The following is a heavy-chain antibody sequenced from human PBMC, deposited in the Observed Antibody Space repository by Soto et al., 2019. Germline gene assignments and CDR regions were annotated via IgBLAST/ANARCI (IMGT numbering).Heavy chain of an antibody. CDR1: GYTFTSYG. CDR2: ISAYNGNT. CDR3: ARSGVCEPRDY. V-gene: IGHV1-18*01. Sequence: QVQLVQSGAEVKKPVASVKVSCKASGYTFTSYGISWVRQAPGQGLEWMGWISAYNGNTNYAQKLQGRVTMTTDTSTNTAYMELRSRRPYDTAVYYCARSGVCEPRDYWGQGTLVTVAS. J-gene: IGHJ4*02. D-gene: IGHD3-3*01.